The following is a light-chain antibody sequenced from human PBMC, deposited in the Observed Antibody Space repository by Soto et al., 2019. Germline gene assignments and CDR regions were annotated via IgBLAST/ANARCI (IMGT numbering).Light chain of an antibody. CDR3: QQYSRLWS. CDR2: GAS. J-gene: IGKJ1*01. Sequence: IRMTQSPSSLSASVGDRVTVTVRASESISTWLAWYQQKPGKAPKLLIYGASSLESGVPPRFSDDGSGTEFTLTISSLQRDDFGIYYCQQYSRLWSFGQGTKV. V-gene: IGKV1-5*03. CDR1: ESISTW.